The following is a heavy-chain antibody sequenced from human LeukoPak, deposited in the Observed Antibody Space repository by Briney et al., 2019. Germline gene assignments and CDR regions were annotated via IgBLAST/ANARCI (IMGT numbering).Heavy chain of an antibody. D-gene: IGHD6-13*01. J-gene: IGHJ2*01. Sequence: PGGSLRLSCAASGFTFSSYSMNWVRQAPGKGLEWVAFIRYDASNKYYGDSVKGRFTVSRDNVKNTLYLQMNSLRTEDTAVYYCAKDFSSSSLGSWYFDLWGRGALVTVSS. CDR1: GFTFSSYS. V-gene: IGHV3-30*02. CDR2: IRYDASNK. CDR3: AKDFSSSSLGSWYFDL.